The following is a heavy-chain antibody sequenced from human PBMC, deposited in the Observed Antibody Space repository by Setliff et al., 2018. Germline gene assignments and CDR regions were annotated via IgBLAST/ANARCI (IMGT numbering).Heavy chain of an antibody. Sequence: SETLSLTCTVSGGSISSSGYYWGWIRQPPGKGLEWIGSIYYRGSTYYNPSLKSRVTMSVDASKNQFSLKLSSVTAADTGVYYCARDWFGESNWGQGTLVTVS. CDR3: ARDWFGESN. V-gene: IGHV4-39*07. CDR1: GGSISSSGYY. J-gene: IGHJ4*02. D-gene: IGHD3-10*01. CDR2: IYYRGST.